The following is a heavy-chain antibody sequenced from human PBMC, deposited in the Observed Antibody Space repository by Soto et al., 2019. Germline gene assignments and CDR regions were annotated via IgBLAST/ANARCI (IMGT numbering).Heavy chain of an antibody. J-gene: IGHJ5*02. CDR1: GFTFDDYG. D-gene: IGHD2-15*01. CDR2: INWNGGST. Sequence: EVQLVESGGGVVRPGGSLRLSCAASGFTFDDYGMSWVRQAPGKGLEWVSGINWNGGSTGYADSVKGRFTISRDNAKNSLYLQMNSLRAEDTALYHCARAPQYCSGGSCYLNYNWFDPWGQGTLVTVSS. V-gene: IGHV3-20*01. CDR3: ARAPQYCSGGSCYLNYNWFDP.